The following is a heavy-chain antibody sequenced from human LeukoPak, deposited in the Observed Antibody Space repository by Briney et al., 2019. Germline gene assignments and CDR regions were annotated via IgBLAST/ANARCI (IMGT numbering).Heavy chain of an antibody. V-gene: IGHV4-34*01. J-gene: IGHJ4*02. Sequence: GTLRLSCAASGFTFSGYGMSWVRQAPGKGLEWIGEINHSGSTNYNPSLKSRVTISVDTSKNQFSLKLSSVTAADTAVYYCARHGRYYGSGSYNYWGQGTLVTVSS. CDR3: ARHGRYYGSGSYNY. CDR2: INHSGST. D-gene: IGHD3-10*01. CDR1: GFTFSGYG.